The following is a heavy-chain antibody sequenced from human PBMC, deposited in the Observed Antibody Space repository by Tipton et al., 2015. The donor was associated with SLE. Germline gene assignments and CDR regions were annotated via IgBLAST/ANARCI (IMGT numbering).Heavy chain of an antibody. CDR2: IHSSGTT. V-gene: IGHV4-59*02. CDR3: AREDTWRGYPSHFDY. J-gene: IGHJ4*01. Sequence: TLSLTCSVSGGAVIHNYWSWIRQPPGKGLEWIGYIHSSGTTKYNSSLRSRVTISVDTSKNQFSLRLTSVTAAGAAVYYCAREDTWRGYPSHFDYWGHGILATVSS. CDR1: GGAVIHNY. D-gene: IGHD3-3*01.